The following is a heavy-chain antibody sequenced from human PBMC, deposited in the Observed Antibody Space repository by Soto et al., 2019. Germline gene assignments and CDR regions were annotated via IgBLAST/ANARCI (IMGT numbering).Heavy chain of an antibody. CDR1: GGTFSSYA. CDR3: AREACSGGSCYYDY. CDR2: IIPIFGTA. J-gene: IGHJ4*02. V-gene: IGHV1-69*13. D-gene: IGHD2-15*01. Sequence: SVKVSCKASGGTFSSYAISWVRQAPGQGLEWMGGIIPIFGTANYAQKFQGRVTITADESTSTAYMELSSLRSEDTAVYYCAREACSGGSCYYDYWGQGTLVTVSS.